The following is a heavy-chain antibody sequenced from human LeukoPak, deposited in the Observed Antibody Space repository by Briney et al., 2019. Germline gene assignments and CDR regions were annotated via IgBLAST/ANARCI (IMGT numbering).Heavy chain of an antibody. D-gene: IGHD3-9*01. V-gene: IGHV1-18*04. CDR1: GYNLFTFG. CDR3: ARDRRSHDDILAGSLDH. J-gene: IGHJ4*02. Sequence: VASVTVSFKASGYNLFTFGMTWVRQAPGRGLEWMGWISPNNGNTNYAQKFQGRVTMSTDTSTSTVYMDLRSLTSDDTAVYFCARDRRSHDDILAGSLDHWGQGTLVSVSS. CDR2: ISPNNGNT.